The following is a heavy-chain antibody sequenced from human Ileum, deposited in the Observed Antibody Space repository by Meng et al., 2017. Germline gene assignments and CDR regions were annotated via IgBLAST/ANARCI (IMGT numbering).Heavy chain of an antibody. V-gene: IGHV6-1*01. D-gene: IGHD6-19*01. Sequence: LRLSCAIFGDSVFTNSAAGNWIRQSPSRGLEWLGRTYYKSKWYYDYAVSVKSRMTINPDTSKNQFSLLLNSVTPEDTAIYYCARGFHSSGWSSWGQGTLVTVSS. J-gene: IGHJ5*02. CDR3: ARGFHSSGWSS. CDR1: GDSVFTNSAA. CDR2: TYYKSKWYY.